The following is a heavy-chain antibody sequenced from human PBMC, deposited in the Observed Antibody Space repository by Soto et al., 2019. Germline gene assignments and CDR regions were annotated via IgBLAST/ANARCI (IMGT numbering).Heavy chain of an antibody. CDR1: GFSLGPYG. Sequence: GGSLRLSCAVSGFSLGPYGVTWVRQTPEKGLEWVTGFSGGSGAIFYADSVKGRFTISRDNSKKILYLQMNSLSAEDLAVYYCAKYITSSLTCFDSWGQGTLVTVSS. J-gene: IGHJ4*02. CDR2: FSGGSGAI. CDR3: AKYITSSLTCFDS. D-gene: IGHD6-6*01. V-gene: IGHV3-23*01.